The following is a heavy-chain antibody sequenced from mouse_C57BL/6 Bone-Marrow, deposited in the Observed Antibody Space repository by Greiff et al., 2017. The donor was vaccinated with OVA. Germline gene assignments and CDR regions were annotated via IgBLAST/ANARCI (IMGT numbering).Heavy chain of an antibody. V-gene: IGHV1-81*01. CDR3: AYCGSFYYFDY. CDR2: IYPRSGNT. J-gene: IGHJ2*01. CDR1: GYTFTSYG. Sequence: QVQLQQSGAELARPGASVKLSCKASGYTFTSYGISWVKQRTGQGLEWIGEIYPRSGNTYYNEKFKGKATLTADQSSSTAYMELRSLTSEDSAVDFCAYCGSFYYFDYWGQGTTLTVSS. D-gene: IGHD1-1*01.